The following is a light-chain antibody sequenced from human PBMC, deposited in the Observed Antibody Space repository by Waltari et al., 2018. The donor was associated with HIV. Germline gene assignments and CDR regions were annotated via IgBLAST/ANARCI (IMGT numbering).Light chain of an antibody. Sequence: QSVLTQPPSASGTPGQRVTISCSGSSSNIGSNYVYWYQQLPGTAPKLLIYRNNQRPSGVPARFSGSKSGTSASLAISGLRSEDEADYDCAAWDDSLSGLWVFGGGTKLTVL. CDR2: RNN. CDR1: SSNIGSNY. V-gene: IGLV1-47*01. CDR3: AAWDDSLSGLWV. J-gene: IGLJ3*02.